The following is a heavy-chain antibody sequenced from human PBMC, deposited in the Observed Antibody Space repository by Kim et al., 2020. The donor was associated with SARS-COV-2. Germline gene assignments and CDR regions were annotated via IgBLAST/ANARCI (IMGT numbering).Heavy chain of an antibody. D-gene: IGHD2-2*01. V-gene: IGHV4-39*02. CDR3: ARDIRGALRGIVVVPAATFDP. CDR1: GGSISSSSYY. Sequence: SETLSLTCTVSGGSISSSSYYWGWTRQPPGKGLEWIGSIYYSGSTYYNPSLKSRVTISVDTSKNQFSLKLSSVTAADTAVYYCARDIRGALRGIVVVPAATFDPWGQGTLVTVSS. CDR2: IYYSGST. J-gene: IGHJ5*02.